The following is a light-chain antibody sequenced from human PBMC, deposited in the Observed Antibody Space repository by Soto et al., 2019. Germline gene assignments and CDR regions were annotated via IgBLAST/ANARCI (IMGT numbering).Light chain of an antibody. CDR2: SAI. CDR1: QSVSTY. Sequence: DIQLTQSPPSLSASVGDTVTITCRASQSVSTYLNWYQQRPGKAPSLLIYSAISLQSGVPSRYSGSGWGTDFTLTIRNLQPEDFAIYYCQHTFRSPRRFGQGTKVDFK. V-gene: IGKV1-39*01. CDR3: QHTFRSPRR. J-gene: IGKJ1*01.